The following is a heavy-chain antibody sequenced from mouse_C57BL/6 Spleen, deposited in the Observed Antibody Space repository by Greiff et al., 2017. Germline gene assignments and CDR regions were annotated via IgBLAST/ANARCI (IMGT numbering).Heavy chain of an antibody. Sequence: IQLQQSGPELVKPGASVKISCKASGFSFTGYYMNWVKQSPEKSLEWIGEINPSTGGTTYNQKFKAKATLTVDKSSSTAYMQLKSLTSEDSAVNYCASYSTGYGFAYWGQGTLVTVSA. J-gene: IGHJ3*01. CDR3: ASYSTGYGFAY. V-gene: IGHV1-42*01. D-gene: IGHD3-2*02. CDR1: GFSFTGYY. CDR2: INPSTGGT.